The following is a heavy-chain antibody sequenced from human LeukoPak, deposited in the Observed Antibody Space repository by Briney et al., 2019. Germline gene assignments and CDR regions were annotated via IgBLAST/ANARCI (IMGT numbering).Heavy chain of an antibody. Sequence: PGGSLRLSCAASGFTSSTYWMSWVRQAPGKGLEWVGNIKQDGSEKYYVDSVKGRFTISRDNAKNSLYLQMISLRAEDTAIYYCARDYYGSGSHDYWGQGTLVTVSS. V-gene: IGHV3-7*01. CDR2: IKQDGSEK. D-gene: IGHD3-10*01. CDR3: ARDYYGSGSHDY. J-gene: IGHJ4*02. CDR1: GFTSSTYW.